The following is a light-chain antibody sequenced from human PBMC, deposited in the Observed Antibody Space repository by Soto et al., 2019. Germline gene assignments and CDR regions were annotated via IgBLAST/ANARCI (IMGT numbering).Light chain of an antibody. CDR1: QDISSW. J-gene: IGKJ1*01. CDR3: QHYNSYSEA. CDR2: AAS. V-gene: IGKV1D-16*01. Sequence: DIQITPPPSSLSASVGDRVTINCRASQDISSWVAWYQQKPGKAPKLLIYAASSLQSGVPSRFSGSGSGTEFTLTISSLQPDDFATYYCQHYNSYSEAFGQGTKVDIK.